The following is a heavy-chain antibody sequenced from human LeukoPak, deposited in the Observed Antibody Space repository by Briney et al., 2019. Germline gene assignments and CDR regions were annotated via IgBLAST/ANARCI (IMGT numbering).Heavy chain of an antibody. D-gene: IGHD2-2*01. CDR3: ARDGRGGEYQLLSDAFDI. Sequence: GGSLRLSCAASGFTFSDYYMSWIRQAPGKGLEWVSYISSSGSTIYYADSVKGRFTISRDNAKNSLYLQMNSLRAEDTAVYYCARDGRGGEYQLLSDAFDIWGQGTMVTVSS. V-gene: IGHV3-11*04. J-gene: IGHJ3*02. CDR2: ISSSGSTI. CDR1: GFTFSDYY.